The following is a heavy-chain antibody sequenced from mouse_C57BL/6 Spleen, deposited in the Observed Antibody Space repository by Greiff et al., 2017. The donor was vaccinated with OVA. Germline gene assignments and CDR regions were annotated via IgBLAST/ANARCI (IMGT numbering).Heavy chain of an antibody. D-gene: IGHD2-3*01. CDR1: GYAFSSSW. J-gene: IGHJ2*01. Sequence: VQLQESGPELVKPGASVKISCKASGYAFSSSWMNWVKQRPGKGLEWIGRIYPGDGDTNYNGKFKGKATLTADKSSSTAYMQLSSLTSEDSAVYFCARAVPYDYFDYWGQGTTRTVSS. CDR3: ARAVPYDYFDY. V-gene: IGHV1-82*01. CDR2: IYPGDGDT.